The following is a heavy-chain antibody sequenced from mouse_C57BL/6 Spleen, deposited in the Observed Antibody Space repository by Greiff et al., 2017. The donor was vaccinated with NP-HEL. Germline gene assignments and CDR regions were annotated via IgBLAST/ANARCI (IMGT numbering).Heavy chain of an antibody. D-gene: IGHD1-1*01. V-gene: IGHV1-53*01. CDR1: GYTFTSYW. CDR3: ARSRATVVAHWYFDV. Sequence: ASGYTFTSYWMHWVKQRPGQGLEWIGNINPSNGGTNYNEKFKSKATLTVDKSSSTAYMQLSSLTSEDSAVYYCARSRATVVAHWYFDVWGTGTTVTVSS. CDR2: INPSNGGT. J-gene: IGHJ1*03.